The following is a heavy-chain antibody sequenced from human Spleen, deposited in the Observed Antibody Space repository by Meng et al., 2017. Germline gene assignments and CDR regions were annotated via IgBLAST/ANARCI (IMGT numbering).Heavy chain of an antibody. Sequence: GESLKIPCAASGFTFSNYWMHWVRQAPGKGLVWVSRINTDGTTTTYADSVKGRFTISRDNAKNTLYLQMNSLGGEDTAVYYCSRDVAGRGGYWGQGTLVTVSS. J-gene: IGHJ4*02. CDR3: SRDVAGRGGY. D-gene: IGHD2-15*01. V-gene: IGHV3-74*01. CDR1: GFTFSNYW. CDR2: INTDGTTT.